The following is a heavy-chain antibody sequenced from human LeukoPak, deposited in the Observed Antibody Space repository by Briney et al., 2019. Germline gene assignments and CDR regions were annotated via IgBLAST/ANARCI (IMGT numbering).Heavy chain of an antibody. CDR3: ASNWNAPFDY. CDR1: GFTFDDYA. D-gene: IGHD1-20*01. V-gene: IGHV3-9*01. J-gene: IGHJ4*02. Sequence: PGGSLRLSCAASGFTFDDYAMPWVRQAPGKGLEWVSGISWNSGSIGYADSVKGRFTISRDNAKNSLYLQMNSLRAEDTAVYYCASNWNAPFDYWGQGTLVTVSS. CDR2: ISWNSGSI.